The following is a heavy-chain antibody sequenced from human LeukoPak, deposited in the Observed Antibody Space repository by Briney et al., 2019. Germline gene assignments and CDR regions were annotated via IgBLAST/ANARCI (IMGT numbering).Heavy chain of an antibody. CDR2: IKQDGSEK. V-gene: IGHV3-7*01. D-gene: IGHD3-3*01. CDR3: ARVGAGYYDFWSGPGGFDY. CDR1: GFTFSSYW. Sequence: PGGSLRLSCAASGFTFSSYWMSWVRQAPGKGLEWVANIKQDGSEKYYVDSVKGRFTISRDNAKNSLYLQMNSLRAEDTAVYYCARVGAGYYDFWSGPGGFDYWGQGTLVTVSS. J-gene: IGHJ4*02.